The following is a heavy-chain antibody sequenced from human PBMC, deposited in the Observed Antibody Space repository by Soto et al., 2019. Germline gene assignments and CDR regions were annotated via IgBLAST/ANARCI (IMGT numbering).Heavy chain of an antibody. CDR3: ARDRRGRDSFLEWLSYGMDV. D-gene: IGHD3-3*01. CDR1: GGSINSSSYF. V-gene: IGHV4-61*01. Sequence: PSETLSLTCSVSGGSINSSSYFWGWVRQPPGKGLEWIGYIYYSGSTNYNPSLKSRVTISVDTSKNQFSLKLSSVTAADTAVYYFARDRRGRDSFLEWLSYGMDVWGQGITVTVSS. J-gene: IGHJ6*02. CDR2: IYYSGST.